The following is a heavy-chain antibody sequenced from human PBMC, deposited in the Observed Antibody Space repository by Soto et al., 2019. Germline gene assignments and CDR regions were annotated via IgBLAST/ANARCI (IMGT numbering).Heavy chain of an antibody. CDR3: ARDQGYCSDGSCYVAGY. V-gene: IGHV3-74*01. D-gene: IGHD2-15*01. CDR1: GFTFSSYW. Sequence: PGGSLRLSCAASGFTFSSYWMHWVRQAPGKGLVWVSRINSDGSSTTYADSVKGRFTISRDNAKNTLYLQLNSLRAEDTAVYYCARDQGYCSDGSCYVAGYWGQGT. CDR2: INSDGSST. J-gene: IGHJ4*02.